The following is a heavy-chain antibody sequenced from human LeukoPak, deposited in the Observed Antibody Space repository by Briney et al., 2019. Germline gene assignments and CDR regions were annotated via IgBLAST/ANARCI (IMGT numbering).Heavy chain of an antibody. V-gene: IGHV3-9*01. Sequence: PGGSLRLSCAASGFTFDDYAMFWVRQAPGKGLEWVSGISWDSRNIGYAASVKGRFTTSRDNGKNSLDLQMNSLRHDDTALYYCARGNRDTSGFYFYYGMDVWGPGSTVTVSS. CDR1: GFTFDDYA. CDR2: ISWDSRNI. CDR3: ARGNRDTSGFYFYYGMDV. D-gene: IGHD6-19*01. J-gene: IGHJ6*02.